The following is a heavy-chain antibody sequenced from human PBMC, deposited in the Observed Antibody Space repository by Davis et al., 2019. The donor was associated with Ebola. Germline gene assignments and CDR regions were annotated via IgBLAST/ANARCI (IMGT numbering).Heavy chain of an antibody. J-gene: IGHJ6*02. Sequence: ASVKVSCKASVCTFSSYAISWVRQAPGQGREWMGWINPNSGGTNYAQKFQGWVTMTRDTSISTAYMELSRLRSDDTAVYYRARLVGGTGGYGMDVWGQGTTVTVSS. D-gene: IGHD1-1*01. V-gene: IGHV1-2*04. CDR2: INPNSGGT. CDR1: VCTFSSYA. CDR3: ARLVGGTGGYGMDV.